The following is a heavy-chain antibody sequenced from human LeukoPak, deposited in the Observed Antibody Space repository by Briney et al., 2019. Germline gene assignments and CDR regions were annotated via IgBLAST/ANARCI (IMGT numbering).Heavy chain of an antibody. Sequence: ASVKVSCKASGYTFTSYGISWVRQAPGQELEWMGWISAYNGNTNYAQKLQGRVTMTTDTSTSTAYMELRSLRSDDTAVFYCAREDDYGGNFYYFDYWGQGTLVTVSS. D-gene: IGHD4-23*01. V-gene: IGHV1-18*01. J-gene: IGHJ4*02. CDR2: ISAYNGNT. CDR3: AREDDYGGNFYYFDY. CDR1: GYTFTSYG.